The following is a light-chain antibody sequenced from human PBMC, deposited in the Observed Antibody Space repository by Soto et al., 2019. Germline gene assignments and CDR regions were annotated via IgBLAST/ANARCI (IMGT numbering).Light chain of an antibody. CDR2: GAS. Sequence: EIVLTQSPGTLSSSPGERSTLSCRASQSVTSNYLAWYQQKPGQAPRLLIFGASIRATGLPDRFSGGGSGTDFTLTIARLEPEDFAVYYCQQYGSSPSWTFGQGTKVDIK. CDR3: QQYGSSPSWT. J-gene: IGKJ1*01. CDR1: QSVTSNY. V-gene: IGKV3-20*01.